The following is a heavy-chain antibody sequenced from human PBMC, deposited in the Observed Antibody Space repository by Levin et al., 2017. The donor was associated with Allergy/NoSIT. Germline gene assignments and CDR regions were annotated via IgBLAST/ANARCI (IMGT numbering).Heavy chain of an antibody. Sequence: SETLSLTCTVSGGSISSSSYYWGWIRQPPGTGLEWIGSIYYSGSTYYNPSLKSRVTISVDTSKNQFSLKLSSVTAADTAVYYCARQPLQTYQLLPNWFDPWGQGTLVTVSS. D-gene: IGHD2-2*01. CDR1: GGSISSSSYY. CDR2: IYYSGST. CDR3: ARQPLQTYQLLPNWFDP. J-gene: IGHJ5*02. V-gene: IGHV4-39*01.